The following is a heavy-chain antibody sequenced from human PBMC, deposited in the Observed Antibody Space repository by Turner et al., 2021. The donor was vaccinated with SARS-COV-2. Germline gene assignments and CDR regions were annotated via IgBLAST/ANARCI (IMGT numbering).Heavy chain of an antibody. CDR1: GFTFSSHW. D-gene: IGHD1-7*01. V-gene: IGHV3-7*01. Sequence: EVQLVESGGGLVQPGGSLRPPCAASGFTFSSHWMSWVRQAPGKGLGWVANIKQDESEKYYVDSVKGRFTISRDNAKNSMYLQMNSLRAEDTAVYYCARMELPFTGFDYWGQGTLVTVSS. CDR2: IKQDESEK. CDR3: ARMELPFTGFDY. J-gene: IGHJ4*02.